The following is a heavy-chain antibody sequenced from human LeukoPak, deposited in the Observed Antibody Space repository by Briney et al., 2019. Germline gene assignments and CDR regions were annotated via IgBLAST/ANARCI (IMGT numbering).Heavy chain of an antibody. CDR2: INHSGST. J-gene: IGHJ4*02. CDR1: GGSFSGYY. Sequence: PSETLSLTCAVYGGSFSGYYWSWIRQPPGKGLEWIGEINHSGSTNYNPSLKSRVTISVDTSKNQFSLKLSSVTAADTAVYYCARAGVTTGDYWGQGTLVTVSS. V-gene: IGHV4-34*01. D-gene: IGHD4-17*01. CDR3: ARAGVTTGDY.